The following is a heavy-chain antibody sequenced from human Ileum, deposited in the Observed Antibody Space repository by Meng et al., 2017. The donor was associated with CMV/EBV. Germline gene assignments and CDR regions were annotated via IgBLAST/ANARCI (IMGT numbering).Heavy chain of an antibody. Sequence: LETLSLTCTVSGGPISGYFWSWIRQAPGKGLEWIGYIHYSGTTKYSPSLRGRVTFSVDLSKNQFSLRLTSVTAADTAVYFCVRVPRNYLDYWGQGRLVTVSS. CDR1: GGPISGYF. CDR2: IHYSGTT. J-gene: IGHJ4*02. V-gene: IGHV4-59*01. CDR3: VRVPRNYLDY.